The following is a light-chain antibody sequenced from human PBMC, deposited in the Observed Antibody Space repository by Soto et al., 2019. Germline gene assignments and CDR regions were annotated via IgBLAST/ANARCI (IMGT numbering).Light chain of an antibody. Sequence: EIVLTQSPGTLSLSPGERATLSCRASQSVSSSYLAWYQQKPGQAPRLLIYGASSRATGIPDRFSGSGSGTDFTLTISRLEPEDFAVYYCQQYGHQAFTFGPGTKVDIK. CDR1: QSVSSSY. CDR3: QQYGHQAFT. CDR2: GAS. J-gene: IGKJ3*01. V-gene: IGKV3-20*01.